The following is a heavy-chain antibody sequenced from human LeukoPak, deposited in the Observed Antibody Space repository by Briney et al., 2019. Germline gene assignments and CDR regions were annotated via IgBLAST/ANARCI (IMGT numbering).Heavy chain of an antibody. Sequence: ASVKVSCKVSGYTLTELSMHWVRQAPGKGLEWMGGFDPEDGETIYAQKFQGRVTMTEDTSTDTAYMELSSLRSEDTAVYYCGRVWAESRGVAAPEINWFDPWGQGTLVTVSS. D-gene: IGHD2-15*01. CDR3: GRVWAESRGVAAPEINWFDP. V-gene: IGHV1-24*01. CDR1: GYTLTELS. J-gene: IGHJ5*02. CDR2: FDPEDGET.